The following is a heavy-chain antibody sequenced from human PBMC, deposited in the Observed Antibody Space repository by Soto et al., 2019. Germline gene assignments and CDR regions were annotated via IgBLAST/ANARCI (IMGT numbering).Heavy chain of an antibody. CDR3: VKDYSSNWYGDFDF. CDR2: ISSDGSKA. V-gene: IGHV3-30*18. CDR1: GFTFSSYG. D-gene: IGHD6-13*01. Sequence: PGGSLRLSCVISGFTFSSYGMHWVRQAPGKGLQWVAAISSDGSKAYYADSVKGRFTISRDNSKSTLYLQMNNLRAEDTAVYYCVKDYSSNWYGDFDFWGQGTLVTVSS. J-gene: IGHJ4*02.